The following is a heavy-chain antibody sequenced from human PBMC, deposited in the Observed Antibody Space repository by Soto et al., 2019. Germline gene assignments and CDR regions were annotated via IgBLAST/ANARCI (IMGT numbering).Heavy chain of an antibody. V-gene: IGHV3-21*01. J-gene: IGHJ4*02. Sequence: PGGSLRLSCAASGFTFSSYSMNWVRQAPGKGLEWVSSISSSSSYIYYADSVKGRFTISRDNAKNSLYLQMNSLRAEDTAVYYFVREPYCGGDCYSEYYFDYWGQGTLVTVSS. CDR1: GFTFSSYS. D-gene: IGHD2-21*01. CDR2: ISSSSSYI. CDR3: VREPYCGGDCYSEYYFDY.